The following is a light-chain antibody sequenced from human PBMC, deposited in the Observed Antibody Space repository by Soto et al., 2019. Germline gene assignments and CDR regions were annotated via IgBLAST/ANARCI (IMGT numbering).Light chain of an antibody. CDR3: QHYNSYSEA. Sequence: IQLTQSPSFLSASVGARVSITCRASQGIGSYLAWYQQKKGKAPNILIYAASTLKSGVPSRFRGSGSGTEFTLPISSLQPDDFSTYYCQHYNSYSEAFGQGTKVDIK. J-gene: IGKJ1*01. CDR2: AAS. V-gene: IGKV1-9*01. CDR1: QGIGSY.